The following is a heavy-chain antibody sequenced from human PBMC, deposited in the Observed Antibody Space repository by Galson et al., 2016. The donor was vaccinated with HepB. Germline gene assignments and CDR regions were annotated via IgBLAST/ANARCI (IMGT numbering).Heavy chain of an antibody. CDR2: IRSKAYGGTT. D-gene: IGHD3-3*01. CDR1: GFTFGDYA. J-gene: IGHJ6*03. Sequence: SLRLSCATSGFTFGDYAMSWFRQAPGKGLEWVGFIRSKAYGGTTEYAASVKGRSTISRDDSKSIAYLQMNSLKTEDTAVYYCTRVYYDFWSGYSRYMDVWGKGTTVTVSS. CDR3: TRVYYDFWSGYSRYMDV. V-gene: IGHV3-49*03.